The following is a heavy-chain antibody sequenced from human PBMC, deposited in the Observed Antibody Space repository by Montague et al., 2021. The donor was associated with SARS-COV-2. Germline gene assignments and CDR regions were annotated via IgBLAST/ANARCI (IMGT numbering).Heavy chain of an antibody. J-gene: IGHJ4*02. CDR2: IFYNGST. CDR1: FGSISTYY. Sequence: SETLSLTCTVSFGSISTYYWSWIRQPPGKGLEWIGFIFYNGSTKYNPSLKSRVTLSVDTSKNQFSLKLSSVTAADTAVYYCARDFDYWGQGTLVTVSS. CDR3: ARDFDY. V-gene: IGHV4-59*01.